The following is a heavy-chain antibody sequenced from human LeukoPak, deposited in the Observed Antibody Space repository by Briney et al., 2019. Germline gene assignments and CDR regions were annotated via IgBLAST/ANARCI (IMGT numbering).Heavy chain of an antibody. D-gene: IGHD3-3*01. CDR3: ARDRGVVWLDSWFDP. V-gene: IGHV1-18*01. CDR1: GYTFTSYG. Sequence: ASVKVSRKASGYTFTSYGISWVRQAPGQGLEWMGWISAYNGNTNYAQKLQGRVTMTTDTSTSTAYMELRSLRSDDTAVYYCARDRGVVWLDSWFDPWGQGTLVTVSS. CDR2: ISAYNGNT. J-gene: IGHJ5*02.